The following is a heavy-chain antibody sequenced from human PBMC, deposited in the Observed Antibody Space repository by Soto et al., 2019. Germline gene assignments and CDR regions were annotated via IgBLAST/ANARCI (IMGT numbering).Heavy chain of an antibody. V-gene: IGHV1-8*01. J-gene: IGHJ4*02. D-gene: IGHD1-26*01. CDR1: GYTFTSYD. Sequence: ASAKVSCKAXGYTFTSYDINWLRQSTGQGREWMGWMNPNSGNTGYAQKFQGRVTMTRNTSISTAYMELSSLRSEDTAVYYCAREISGSYRFDYWGQGTLVTVSS. CDR2: MNPNSGNT. CDR3: AREISGSYRFDY.